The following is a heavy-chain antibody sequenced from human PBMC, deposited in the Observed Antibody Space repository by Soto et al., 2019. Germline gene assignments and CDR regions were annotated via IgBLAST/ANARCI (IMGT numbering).Heavy chain of an antibody. V-gene: IGHV1-18*04. J-gene: IGHJ5*02. Sequence: ASLKVSGKASGYTFTSYGISWVRQAPGQGLEWMGWISAYNGNTNYAQKLQGRVTMTTDTSTSTAYMELRSLRSDDTAVYYCARSPIFGVVRNWFDPWGQGPLVTVSS. CDR1: GYTFTSYG. CDR2: ISAYNGNT. CDR3: ARSPIFGVVRNWFDP. D-gene: IGHD3-3*01.